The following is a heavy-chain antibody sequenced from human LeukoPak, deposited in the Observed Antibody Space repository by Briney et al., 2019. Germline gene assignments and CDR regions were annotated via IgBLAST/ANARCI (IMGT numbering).Heavy chain of an antibody. V-gene: IGHV5-51*01. CDR2: IYPGDSDT. Sequence: GESLNISCKASAYSFTSYWIGCVSQLPGKGLEWMGIIYPGDSDTRYSQSFQGQVTISADKSISPAYLQWSSLEASDTAMYYCARHAGWGLLLGESGYYFDYWGQGTLVTVSS. J-gene: IGHJ4*02. D-gene: IGHD1-26*01. CDR1: AYSFTSYW. CDR3: ARHAGWGLLLGESGYYFDY.